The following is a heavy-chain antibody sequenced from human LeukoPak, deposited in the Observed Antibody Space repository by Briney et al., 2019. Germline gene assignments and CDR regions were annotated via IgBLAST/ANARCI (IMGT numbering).Heavy chain of an antibody. V-gene: IGHV3-74*01. D-gene: IGHD7-27*01. CDR3: ARHLGTYSDH. J-gene: IGHJ4*02. CDR2: INSDGSST. CDR1: GFTFSGYW. Sequence: GSLRLSCAASGFTFSGYWMYWVRQAPGKGLVWVSLINSDGSSTNYADSVKGRFTISRDNAKNTLYLQVNSLRADDTAVYYCARHLGTYSDHWGQGTLVTVSS.